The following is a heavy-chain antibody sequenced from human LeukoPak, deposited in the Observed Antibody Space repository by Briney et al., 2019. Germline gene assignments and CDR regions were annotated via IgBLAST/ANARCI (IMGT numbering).Heavy chain of an antibody. D-gene: IGHD2/OR15-2a*01. CDR3: AKNIGDYGGY. J-gene: IGHJ4*02. CDR1: GFTFSTYG. Sequence: GGSLRLSCAASGFTFSTYGMTWVRQAPGKGLEWVSTITASGGSTYYADSVKGRFTISRDNSKNTLYLQMSSLRADDTAVYYCAKNIGDYGGYWGQGTLVTVSS. V-gene: IGHV3-23*01. CDR2: ITASGGST.